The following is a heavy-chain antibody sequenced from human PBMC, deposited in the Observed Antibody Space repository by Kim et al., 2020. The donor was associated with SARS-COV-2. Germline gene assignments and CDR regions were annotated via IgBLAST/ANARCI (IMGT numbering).Heavy chain of an antibody. CDR3: ARDHDAYTSVYYFDY. Sequence: ASVKVSCKASGYTFTSYYMHWVRQAPGQGLEWMGIINPSGGTTSYSQKFQGRVTMTRDTSTSTVYSELNSLRSEDTAVYYCARDHDAYTSVYYFDYWGQGTLVTVSS. J-gene: IGHJ4*02. V-gene: IGHV1-46*01. CDR1: GYTFTSYY. D-gene: IGHD6-19*01. CDR2: INPSGGTT.